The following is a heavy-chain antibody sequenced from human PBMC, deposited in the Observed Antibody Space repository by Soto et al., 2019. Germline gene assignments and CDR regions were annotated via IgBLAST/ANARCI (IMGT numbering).Heavy chain of an antibody. CDR2: TRSNGEHT. V-gene: IGHV3-23*01. Sequence: EVQILESXGGMVQPGGSLRLSCAGSGFMFSSFAMTWVRQAPGKGLEWVSTTRSNGEHTYYADSVKGRFTVSRDNSKNTLFLEMSSLRAEDSAIYYCAKDSKSVSVSAARVYGMDVWGQGTTVTVSS. J-gene: IGHJ6*02. CDR1: GFMFSSFA. D-gene: IGHD2-2*01. CDR3: AKDSKSVSVSAARVYGMDV.